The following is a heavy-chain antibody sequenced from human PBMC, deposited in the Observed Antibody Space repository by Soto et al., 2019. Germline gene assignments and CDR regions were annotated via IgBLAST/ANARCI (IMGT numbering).Heavy chain of an antibody. CDR3: GRGASGSYRLDY. CDR2: TNSDGSST. Sequence: EVQLVESGGGLVQPGGSLRLSCAASGFTFSSYWMHWVRQAPGKGLVWVSRTNSDGSSTNYADSVKGQFTISRDNAKNTLYLQMNSLRAEDTAVYYCGRGASGSYRLDYWGQGTLVTVSS. V-gene: IGHV3-74*01. D-gene: IGHD3-10*01. J-gene: IGHJ4*02. CDR1: GFTFSSYW.